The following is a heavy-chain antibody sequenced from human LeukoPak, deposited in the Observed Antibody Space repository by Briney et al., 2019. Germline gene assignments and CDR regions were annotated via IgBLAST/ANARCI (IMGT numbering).Heavy chain of an antibody. Sequence: SETLSLTCTVSGGSISTSNYYWSWIRQPPGKGLEWIGYIYYSGSTNYNPSLKSRVTISVDTSKNQFSLKLSSVTAADTAVYYCARDRVVRGVRAFDIWGQGTMVTVSS. CDR3: ARDRVVRGVRAFDI. D-gene: IGHD3-10*01. CDR1: GGSISTSNYY. J-gene: IGHJ3*02. CDR2: IYYSGST. V-gene: IGHV4-61*01.